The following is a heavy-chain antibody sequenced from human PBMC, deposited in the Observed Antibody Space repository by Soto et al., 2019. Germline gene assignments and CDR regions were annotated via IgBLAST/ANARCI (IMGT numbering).Heavy chain of an antibody. CDR3: GRGYRQSGYSRSWVFEY. CDR2: IFYSGST. CDR1: GGSINSGGYY. Sequence: QVQLQESGPGLVKPSQTLSLICTVSGGSINSGGYYWNWIRQHPGKGLEWIGYIFYSGSTYYNPFLRSRVTISADTSENQFSLNLSSVTSADTAVFFWGRGYRQSGYSRSWVFEYWGQGTLVNVSS. J-gene: IGHJ4*02. V-gene: IGHV4-31*03. D-gene: IGHD6-13*01.